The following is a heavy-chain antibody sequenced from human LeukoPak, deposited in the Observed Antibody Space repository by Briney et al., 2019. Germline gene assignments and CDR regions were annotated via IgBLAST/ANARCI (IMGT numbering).Heavy chain of an antibody. J-gene: IGHJ4*02. CDR3: ARAPYYYGSGSYYLDY. V-gene: IGHV4-30-2*01. Sequence: PSETLSLTCAVSGGSISSGGYSWSWIRQPPGKGLEWIGYIYHSGSTYYNPSLKSRVTISVDRSKNQFSLKLSSVTAADTAVYYCARAPYYYGSGSYYLDYWGQGTLVTVSS. CDR1: GGSISSGGYS. CDR2: IYHSGST. D-gene: IGHD3-10*01.